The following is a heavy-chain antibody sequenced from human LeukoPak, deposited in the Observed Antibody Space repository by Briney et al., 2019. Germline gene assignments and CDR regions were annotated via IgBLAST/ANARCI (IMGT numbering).Heavy chain of an antibody. V-gene: IGHV3-74*01. J-gene: IGHJ3*02. CDR1: GFTFSSYW. CDR3: AKDRSDIVVVVAAPGAFDI. Sequence: GGSLRLSCAASGFTFSSYWMHWVRQAPGKGLVWVSRINSDGSSTSYADSVKGRFTISRDNSKNTLYLQMNSLRAEDTAVYYCAKDRSDIVVVVAAPGAFDIWGQGTMVTVSS. CDR2: INSDGSST. D-gene: IGHD2-15*01.